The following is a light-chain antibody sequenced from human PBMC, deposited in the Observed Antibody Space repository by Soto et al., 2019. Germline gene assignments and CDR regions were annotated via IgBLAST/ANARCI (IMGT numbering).Light chain of an antibody. Sequence: QSVLMQPPSVSAAPGQTVTISCSGSSSNIGNNYVSWYQQLPGTAPKLLIYENNKRPSGIPDRFSGSKSGTSATLGITGLQTGDEADYYCGTWDSSLSAVVFGGGTKVTVL. J-gene: IGLJ2*01. CDR3: GTWDSSLSAVV. CDR2: ENN. V-gene: IGLV1-51*02. CDR1: SSNIGNNY.